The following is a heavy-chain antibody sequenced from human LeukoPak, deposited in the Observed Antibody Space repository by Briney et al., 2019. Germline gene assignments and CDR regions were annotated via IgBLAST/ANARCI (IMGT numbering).Heavy chain of an antibody. J-gene: IGHJ4*02. CDR3: AREGVFYDYVY. CDR2: INTNTGNP. V-gene: IGHV7-4-1*02. D-gene: IGHD3-16*01. CDR1: GYTFTSYT. Sequence: GASVKVSCKASGYTFTSYTMNWVRQAPGQGLEWMGWINTNTGNPTYAQGFTGRFVFSFDTSLSTAYLQISSLKSEDTAVYYCAREGVFYDYVYWGQGTLVTVSS.